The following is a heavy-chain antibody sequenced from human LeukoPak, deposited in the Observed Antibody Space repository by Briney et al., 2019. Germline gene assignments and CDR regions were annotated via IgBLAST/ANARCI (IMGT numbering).Heavy chain of an antibody. CDR1: GFTFSSYG. Sequence: GGSLRLSCVASGFTFSSYGMHWVRQAPGKGLEWVALISPDGSDNYYADSVKGRFTTSRDNSKNTLYLQTKNLRVEDTAVYYCAKDYGGVMNFWGQGTLVTVSS. J-gene: IGHJ4*02. V-gene: IGHV3-30*18. CDR3: AKDYGGVMNF. CDR2: ISPDGSDN. D-gene: IGHD3-16*01.